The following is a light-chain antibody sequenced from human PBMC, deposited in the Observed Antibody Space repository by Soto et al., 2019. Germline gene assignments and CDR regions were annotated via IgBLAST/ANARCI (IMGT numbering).Light chain of an antibody. Sequence: EIVLTQSQATLSLSPGERATLSCRASQSVSSYLAWYQQKPGQAPRLLIYDASNRATGIPDRFSGSGSGTDFTLTISRLEPEDFAVYYCQQYGSSLFTFGPGTKVDIK. CDR3: QQYGSSLFT. CDR1: QSVSSY. J-gene: IGKJ3*01. CDR2: DAS. V-gene: IGKV3-20*01.